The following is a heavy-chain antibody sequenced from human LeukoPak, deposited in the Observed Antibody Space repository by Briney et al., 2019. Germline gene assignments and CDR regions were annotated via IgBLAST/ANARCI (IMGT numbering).Heavy chain of an antibody. D-gene: IGHD1-1*01. CDR1: GYTLTELS. J-gene: IGHJ5*02. CDR3: ATLQDVTTGTTGSNWFDP. Sequence: ASVKVSCKVSGYTLTELSMHWVRQAPGKGLEWMGGFDPEDGETIYAQKFQGRVTMTEDTSTDTAYMELSSLRSEDTAVYYCATLQDVTTGTTGSNWFDPWGQGTLVTVSS. V-gene: IGHV1-24*01. CDR2: FDPEDGET.